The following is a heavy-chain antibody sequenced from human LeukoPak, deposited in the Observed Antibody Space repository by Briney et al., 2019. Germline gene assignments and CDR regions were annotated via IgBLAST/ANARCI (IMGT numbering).Heavy chain of an antibody. D-gene: IGHD3-10*01. CDR1: GGTFSSYA. J-gene: IGHJ5*02. CDR2: IIPIFGIA. Sequence: SVKVSCKASGGTFSSYAITWVRQAPGQGLEWMGGIIPIFGIANLAQKFQGRVTITADKSKSTAYMEQNSLRSEDTAVYSCAIRYGSRTVGVVDPWGQGTLVTVSS. CDR3: AIRYGSRTVGVVDP. V-gene: IGHV1-69*10.